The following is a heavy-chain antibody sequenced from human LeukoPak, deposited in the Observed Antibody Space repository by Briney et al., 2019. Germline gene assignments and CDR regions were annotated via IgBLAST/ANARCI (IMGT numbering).Heavy chain of an antibody. CDR3: VRSATIAVFRYGMDV. Sequence: SETLSLTCSVSGGSITSLYWSWVRQPPGKGLEYVGYVHHTGVTNYNPSLRGRVTVSMDASKNQFYLKLNSVSAADTAVYYCVRSATIAVFRYGMDVWGQGTTVTVSS. J-gene: IGHJ6*02. V-gene: IGHV4-59*11. D-gene: IGHD6-19*01. CDR2: VHHTGVT. CDR1: GGSITSLY.